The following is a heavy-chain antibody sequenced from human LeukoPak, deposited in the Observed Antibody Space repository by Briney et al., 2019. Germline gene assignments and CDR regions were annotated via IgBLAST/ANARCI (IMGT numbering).Heavy chain of an antibody. Sequence: SETLSLTCAVYGGSFSGYYWSWIRQPPGKGLEWIGEINQSGSTNYNPSLKSRVTISADTSKNQFSLKLSSVTAADTAVYYCAREGGTVPLKYWGQGTLVTVSS. CDR2: INQSGST. CDR3: AREGGTVPLKY. J-gene: IGHJ4*02. V-gene: IGHV4-34*01. D-gene: IGHD1-1*01. CDR1: GGSFSGYY.